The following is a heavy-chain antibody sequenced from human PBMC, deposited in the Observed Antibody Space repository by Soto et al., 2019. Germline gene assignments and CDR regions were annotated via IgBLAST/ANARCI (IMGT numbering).Heavy chain of an antibody. CDR1: GGSVNSGSYY. CDR3: ARVYYGMDV. V-gene: IGHV4-61*01. CDR2: IHYSGNT. Sequence: SETLSLTCTVSGGSVNSGSYYWSWIRQPPGKGLEWIGYIHYSGNTNYNPSLKSRVTISVDTSKNQFSLKLNSVTAADTAVYYCARVYYGMDVWGQGTTVTVSS. J-gene: IGHJ6*02.